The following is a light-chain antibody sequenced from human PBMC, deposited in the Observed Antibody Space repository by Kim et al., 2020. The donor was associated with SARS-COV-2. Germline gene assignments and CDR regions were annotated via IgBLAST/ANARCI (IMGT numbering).Light chain of an antibody. CDR3: SSYTSSNTLV. J-gene: IGLJ1*01. CDR2: DVT. Sequence: QSALTQPASVSGSPGQSITIPCTGTSSDVGSYNYVSWYQQHPGKAPKLMIYDVTNRPSGVSNRFSGSKSGNTASLTISGLQAEDEADYYCSSYTSSNTLVFGTGTKVTVL. V-gene: IGLV2-14*03. CDR1: SSDVGSYNY.